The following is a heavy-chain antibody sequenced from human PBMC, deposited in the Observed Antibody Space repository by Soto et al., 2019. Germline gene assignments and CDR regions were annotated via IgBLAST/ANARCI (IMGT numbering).Heavy chain of an antibody. CDR2: IYYSGST. V-gene: IGHV4-59*01. CDR3: ARGSNWNYYYYYGMDF. J-gene: IGHJ6*02. D-gene: IGHD1-20*01. Sequence: QVQLQESGPGLVKPSETLSLTCTVSGGSISSYYWSWIRQPPGKGLEWIGYIYYSGSTNYNPSLKRRVTISVDTSKNQFSLKLTSVTAADTAVYYCARGSNWNYYYYYGMDFWGPGTTVTVSS. CDR1: GGSISSYY.